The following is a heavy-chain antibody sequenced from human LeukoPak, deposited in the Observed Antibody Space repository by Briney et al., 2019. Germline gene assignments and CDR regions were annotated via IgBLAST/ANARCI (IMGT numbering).Heavy chain of an antibody. J-gene: IGHJ4*02. CDR2: IYYSGST. V-gene: IGHV4-39*01. CDR3: ARSGSAIVFDY. D-gene: IGHD3-16*02. CDR1: GGSISSSSYY. Sequence: SETLSLTCTVSGGSISSSSYYWGWIRQPPGKGLEWIGSIYYSGSTYYNPSLKSRVTISVDTSKNQFSLKLSSVTAADTAVYYCARSGSAIVFDYWGQGTLVTVPS.